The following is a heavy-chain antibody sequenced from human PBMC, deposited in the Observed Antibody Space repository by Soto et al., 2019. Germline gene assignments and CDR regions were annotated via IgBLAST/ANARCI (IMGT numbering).Heavy chain of an antibody. D-gene: IGHD2-2*01. CDR1: GFTFSSYS. CDR2: ISDSSSYI. V-gene: IGHV3-21*01. Sequence: GGSLRLSCAASGFTFSSYSMNWVRQAPGRGLEWVAFISDSSSYIRHADSVKGRFTISRDNAKNSLFLQMNSLRGEDTAVYYCARGGMYCRSTSCYEFDYWGQGTLVTVSS. CDR3: ARGGMYCRSTSCYEFDY. J-gene: IGHJ4*02.